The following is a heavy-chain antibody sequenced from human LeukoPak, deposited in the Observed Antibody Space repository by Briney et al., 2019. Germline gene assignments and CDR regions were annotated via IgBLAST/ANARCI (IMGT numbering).Heavy chain of an antibody. V-gene: IGHV3-48*03. J-gene: IGHJ4*02. D-gene: IGHD3-22*01. Sequence: QPGGYLRLSCAASGFTFSSYEMNLVRQAPGKGLEWVSYISSSGNTIYYADSVKGRFTISRDNAKNSLYLQMNSLRAEDTAIYYCARDKNYYDSSGRRKVTDYWGQGTLVTVSS. CDR1: GFTFSSYE. CDR3: ARDKNYYDSSGRRKVTDY. CDR2: ISSSGNTI.